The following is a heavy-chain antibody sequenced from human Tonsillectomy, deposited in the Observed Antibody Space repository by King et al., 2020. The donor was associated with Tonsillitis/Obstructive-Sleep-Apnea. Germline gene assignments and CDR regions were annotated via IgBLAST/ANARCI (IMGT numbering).Heavy chain of an antibody. V-gene: IGHV4-34*01. Sequence: VQLQQWGAGLLKPSETLSFTCAVYGGSFSGYYWSWIRQPPGKGLEWIGEINHSGSTNYNPSLKSRVTISVDTSKNQFSLKLSSVTAADTAVYYCARGVEEYYDFWSGSLGYYYMDVWGKGTTVTVSS. D-gene: IGHD3-3*01. CDR3: ARGVEEYYDFWSGSLGYYYMDV. J-gene: IGHJ6*03. CDR2: INHSGST. CDR1: GGSFSGYY.